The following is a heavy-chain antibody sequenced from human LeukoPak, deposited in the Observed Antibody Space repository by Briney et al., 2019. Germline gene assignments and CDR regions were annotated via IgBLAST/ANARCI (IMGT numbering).Heavy chain of an antibody. J-gene: IGHJ4*02. CDR2: MNPYSGDR. CDR1: GYTFTSYH. CDR3: ARTTSLTASGYDY. V-gene: IGHV1-8*03. Sequence: GASVKVSCKTSGYTFTSYHINWVRQATGQGLEWMGWMNPYSGDRGYAQNFQGRVSITSDASIGTAYMELSSLRSDDTAVYFCARTTSLTASGYDYWGQGTLVTVPS. D-gene: IGHD4-17*01.